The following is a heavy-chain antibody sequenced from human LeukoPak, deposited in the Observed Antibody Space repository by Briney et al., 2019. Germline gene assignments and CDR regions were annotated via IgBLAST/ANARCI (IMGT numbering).Heavy chain of an antibody. V-gene: IGHV7-4-1*02. CDR2: INTKTGNP. D-gene: IGHD3-10*01. J-gene: IGHJ4*02. CDR3: ARDTTVGSGSPLDY. Sequence: ASVKVSCKVSGYTLTELSMHWVRQAPGQGLEWMGWINTKTGNPAYAQGFTGRFVFSLDTSVSTAYLEISSLKAEDTAVYYCARDTTVGSGSPLDYWGQGTQITVSS. CDR1: GYTLTELS.